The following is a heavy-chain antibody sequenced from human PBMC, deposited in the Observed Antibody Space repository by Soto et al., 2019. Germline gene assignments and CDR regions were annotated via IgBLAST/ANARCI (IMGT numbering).Heavy chain of an antibody. CDR3: ARRALESTSVAFDY. CDR2: ISNSSNSI. Sequence: PGGSLRLSCAASGFTFSSYSMNWVRQAPGKGLEWASYISNSSNSIYYADSVKGRFTISRDNAKNSLYLQMNSLRAEDTAVYYCARRALESTSVAFDYWGQGTLVTVSS. D-gene: IGHD1-1*01. CDR1: GFTFSSYS. V-gene: IGHV3-48*01. J-gene: IGHJ4*02.